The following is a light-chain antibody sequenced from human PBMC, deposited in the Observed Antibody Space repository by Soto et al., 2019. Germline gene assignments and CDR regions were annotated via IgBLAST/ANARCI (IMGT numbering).Light chain of an antibody. CDR2: KVS. CDR1: QSLVYSDGNTY. V-gene: IGKV2-30*01. Sequence: DVVMTQSPLSLPVTLGQPASISCRSSQSLVYSDGNTYLNWLQQRPGQSPRRLIYKVSNRDSGVPERFSGSWSGTDSTLKISRVEAEDVGVYYCMQGTHWPPTFGQGTKVEIK. J-gene: IGKJ1*01. CDR3: MQGTHWPPT.